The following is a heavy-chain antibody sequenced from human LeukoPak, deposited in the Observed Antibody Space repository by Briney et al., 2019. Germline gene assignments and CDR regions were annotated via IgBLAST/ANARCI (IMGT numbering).Heavy chain of an antibody. D-gene: IGHD4-17*01. CDR2: IYYSGST. V-gene: IGHV4-39*01. CDR3: ARQRGYGDYLFDY. CDR1: GGSISSSSYY. J-gene: IGHJ4*02. Sequence: SETLSLTCTVSGGSISSSSYYWGWIRQPPGKGLEWIGSIYYSGSTYYNPSLKSRVTISVDTSKNQFSLKPSSVTAADTAVYYCARQRGYGDYLFDYWGQGTLVTVSS.